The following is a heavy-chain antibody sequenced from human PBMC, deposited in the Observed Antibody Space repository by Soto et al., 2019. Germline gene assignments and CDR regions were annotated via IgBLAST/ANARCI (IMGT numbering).Heavy chain of an antibody. CDR2: VYWDDDK. D-gene: IGHD3-3*01. J-gene: IGHJ5*01. Sequence: QITLKESGPTLVNPTQTLTLTCTFSGFSLSTSGAAVGWIRQPPGKALEWLALVYWDDDKRYSPSIKNRVTISKDTSKNQVVLTLTNAEPVAKDTYSCAHRQLVTFFGLVTQPDVWFDSWGQGTLVTVPS. CDR1: GFSLSTSGAA. V-gene: IGHV2-5*02. CDR3: AHRQLVTFFGLVTQPDVWFDS.